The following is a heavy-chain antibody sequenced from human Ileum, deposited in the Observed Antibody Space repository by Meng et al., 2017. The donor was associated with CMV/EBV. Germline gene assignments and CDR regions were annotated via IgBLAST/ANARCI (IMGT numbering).Heavy chain of an antibody. D-gene: IGHD3-22*01. CDR1: GYTFSSYD. Sequence: ASVKVSCKASGYTFSSYDINWVRQATGQGLEWMGWMNPNSGNTGYAQKFQDRVTITRNTSISTAYMELSSLRFEDTAVYYCARRTDSSVYQWVYWGQGNLVTVSS. CDR3: ARRTDSSVYQWVY. V-gene: IGHV1-8*03. CDR2: MNPNSGNT. J-gene: IGHJ4*02.